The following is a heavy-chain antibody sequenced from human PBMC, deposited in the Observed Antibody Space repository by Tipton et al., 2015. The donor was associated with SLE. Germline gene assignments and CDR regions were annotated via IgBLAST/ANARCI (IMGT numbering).Heavy chain of an antibody. D-gene: IGHD3-22*01. CDR2: IYHSGST. Sequence: TLSLTCAVSGYSISSGYYWGWIRQPPGKGLEWIGSIYHSGSTYYNPSLKSRLTISVDTSKNQFSLKLSSVTAADTAVYYCARQPLYYDSRGSSPAYFQSWGQGTPVTVSS. CDR1: GYSISSGYY. J-gene: IGHJ1*01. V-gene: IGHV4-38-2*01. CDR3: ARQPLYYDSRGSSPAYFQS.